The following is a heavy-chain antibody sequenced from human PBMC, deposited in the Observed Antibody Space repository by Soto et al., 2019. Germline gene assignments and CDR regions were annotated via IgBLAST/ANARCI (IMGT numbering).Heavy chain of an antibody. CDR3: AKSVTRTDFDY. V-gene: IGHV4-59*01. Sequence: XATLSLTFTVSGGSISSYYWSGIRQPPGKGLEWIGYIYYSGCTNYNPSLKSRVTISVDTSKNQFSLKLSSVTAADTAVYYCAKSVTRTDFDYWGQGTLVTVSS. CDR1: GGSISSYY. D-gene: IGHD4-17*01. J-gene: IGHJ4*02. CDR2: IYYSGCT.